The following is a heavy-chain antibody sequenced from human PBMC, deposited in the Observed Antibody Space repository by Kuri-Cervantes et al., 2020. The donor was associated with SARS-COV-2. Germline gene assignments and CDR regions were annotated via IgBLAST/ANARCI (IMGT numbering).Heavy chain of an antibody. D-gene: IGHD4-17*01. V-gene: IGHV1-2*02. CDR1: GYTFTGYY. CDR2: INPNSGGT. J-gene: IGHJ4*02. Sequence: ASVKVSCKASGYTFTGYYMHWVRQAPGQGLEWMGWINPNSGGTNYAQKFQGRVTMTRDTSISTAYMELSRLRSDDTAVYYCARVGINYGDYMGHHDYWGQGTLVTVSS. CDR3: ARVGINYGDYMGHHDY.